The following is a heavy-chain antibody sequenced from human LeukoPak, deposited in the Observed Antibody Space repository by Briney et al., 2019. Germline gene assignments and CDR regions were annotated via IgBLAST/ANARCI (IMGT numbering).Heavy chain of an antibody. CDR2: IYHSGST. V-gene: IGHV4-38-2*02. CDR1: GYSISSGYY. Sequence: SETLSLTCTVSGYSISSGYYWGWIRQPPGKGLEWIGSIYHSGSTYYNPSLKSRVTISVDTTKNQFSLKLSSVTAADTAVYYCARESALLLWFGDFDYWGQGTLVTVSS. J-gene: IGHJ4*02. D-gene: IGHD3-10*01. CDR3: ARESALLLWFGDFDY.